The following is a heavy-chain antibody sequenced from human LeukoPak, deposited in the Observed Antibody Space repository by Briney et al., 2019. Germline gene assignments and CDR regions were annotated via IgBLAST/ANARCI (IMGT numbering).Heavy chain of an antibody. V-gene: IGHV3-74*01. Sequence: PGGSLRLSCVASGFSFSNYWMYWGRQAPGKGLVWVSRINSDGSYTDYADSAKGRFTISRDNAKDTLYLQMNSLRADDTAVYYCARADNWQSGGAWGQGTLVTVS. J-gene: IGHJ5*02. CDR3: ARADNWQSGGA. CDR1: GFSFSNYW. D-gene: IGHD1-1*01. CDR2: INSDGSYT.